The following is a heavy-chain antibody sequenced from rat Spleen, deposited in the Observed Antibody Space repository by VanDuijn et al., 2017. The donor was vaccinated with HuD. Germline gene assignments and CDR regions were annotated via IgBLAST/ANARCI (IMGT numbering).Heavy chain of an antibody. CDR3: GRRGYGGYIDD. D-gene: IGHD1-11*01. CDR2: MWNKGDT. Sequence: QVRLKESGPRLVQPSQTLSVTCTVSWFSVTMYHVHWVRQPPGKGREWMGAMWNKGDTSYNSALRSRLSISRDTSKSQVFLKMNSLQTEDTAIYFCGRRGYGGYIDDWGQGVMVTVSS. V-gene: IGHV2-32*01. CDR1: WFSVTMYH. J-gene: IGHJ2*01.